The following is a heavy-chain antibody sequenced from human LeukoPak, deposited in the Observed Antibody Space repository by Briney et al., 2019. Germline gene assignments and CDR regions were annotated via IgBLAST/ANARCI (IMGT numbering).Heavy chain of an antibody. CDR3: ARGSSITIFGVVTIGLDW. CDR1: GGSISSYY. J-gene: IGHJ4*02. V-gene: IGHV4-59*01. D-gene: IGHD3-3*01. CDR2: IYYSGST. Sequence: SETLSLTCTVSGGSISSYYWSWIRQPPGKGLEWIGYIYYSGSTNYNPSLKSRVTISVDTSKNQFSLKLSSVTAADTAVYYCARGSSITIFGVVTIGLDWWGQGTLVTVSS.